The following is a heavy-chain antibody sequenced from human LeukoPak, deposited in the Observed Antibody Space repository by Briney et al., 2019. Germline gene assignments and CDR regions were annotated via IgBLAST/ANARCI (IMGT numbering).Heavy chain of an antibody. CDR2: IHTGGTT. CDR1: GFDISYNY. D-gene: IGHD3-10*01. J-gene: IGHJ4*02. Sequence: GGSLRLSCAASGFDISYNYVGGVRQAPGKGLEWVSVIHTGGTTHYADSVKGRFTISKDNSNNTVYLQMNSVGVEDTAVYYCARVWFGYFFQWGQGALVTVSS. CDR3: ARVWFGYFFQ. V-gene: IGHV3-53*01.